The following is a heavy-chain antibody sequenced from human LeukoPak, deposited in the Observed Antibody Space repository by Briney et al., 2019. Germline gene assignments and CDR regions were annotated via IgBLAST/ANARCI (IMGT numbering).Heavy chain of an antibody. J-gene: IGHJ4*02. V-gene: IGHV3-30*01. CDR1: GFTFSSYA. D-gene: IGHD2-21*01. CDR3: ARESRGGDYFDY. CDR2: ISYDGSNK. Sequence: PRGSLRLSCAASGFTFSSYAMHWVRQAPGKGLEWVAVISYDGSNKYYADSVKGRFTISRDNSKNTLYLQMNSLRAEDTAVYYCARESRGGDYFDYWGQGTLVTVSS.